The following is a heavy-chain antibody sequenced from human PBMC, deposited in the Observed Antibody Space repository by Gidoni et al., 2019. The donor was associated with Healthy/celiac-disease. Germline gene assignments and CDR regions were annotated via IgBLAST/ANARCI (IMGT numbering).Heavy chain of an antibody. CDR2: ISSSGSTI. J-gene: IGHJ4*02. CDR3: ARGDYGDKRTLFDY. CDR1: GFTFSSYE. V-gene: IGHV3-48*03. D-gene: IGHD4-17*01. Sequence: EVQLVESGGGLVQPGGSLRLSCAASGFTFSSYEMNWVRQAPGKGLEWVSYISSSGSTIYYADSVKGRFTISRDNAKNSLYLQMNSLRAEDTAVYYCARGDYGDKRTLFDYWGQGTLVTVSS.